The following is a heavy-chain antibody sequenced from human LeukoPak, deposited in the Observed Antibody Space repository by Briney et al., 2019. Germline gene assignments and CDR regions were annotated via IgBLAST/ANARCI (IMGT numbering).Heavy chain of an antibody. Sequence: AGGSLRLSCVASGFTFSSYTMNWVRQAPGKGLEWVSSMSTSSNYIYYADAVTGRFTISRDNAKNSLYLQMPSLRAADTAVYYCAQTFYDSSGLYFDYWGQRALGTVSP. J-gene: IGHJ4*02. CDR1: GFTFSSYT. V-gene: IGHV3-21*01. D-gene: IGHD3-22*01. CDR3: AQTFYDSSGLYFDY. CDR2: MSTSSNYI.